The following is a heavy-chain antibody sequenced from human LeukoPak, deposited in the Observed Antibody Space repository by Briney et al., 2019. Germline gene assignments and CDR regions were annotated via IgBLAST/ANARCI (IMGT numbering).Heavy chain of an antibody. CDR3: ARDSGFDP. CDR1: GGTFSSYA. J-gene: IGHJ5*02. CDR2: IIPILGIA. V-gene: IGHV1-69*04. Sequence: SVKVSCKASGGTFSSYAISWVRQAPGQGLELMGRIIPILGIANYAQKFQGRVTITADKSTSTAYMELSSLRSEDTAVYYCARDSGFDPWGQGTLVTVSS.